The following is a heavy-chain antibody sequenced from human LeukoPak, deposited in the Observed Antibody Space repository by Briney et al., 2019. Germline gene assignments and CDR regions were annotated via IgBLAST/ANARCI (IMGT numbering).Heavy chain of an antibody. J-gene: IGHJ4*02. D-gene: IGHD3-10*01. CDR3: ARLRWPRGGRSSFDY. Sequence: GESLKISCEGSGYRFSSYWIGWVRQMPGKGLEWMGVIYPGDSDTRYSPSFQGQVTISADESITTAYLQWSSLKASDTAMYYCARLRWPRGGRSSFDYWGQGALVTVSS. CDR2: IYPGDSDT. CDR1: GYRFSSYW. V-gene: IGHV5-51*01.